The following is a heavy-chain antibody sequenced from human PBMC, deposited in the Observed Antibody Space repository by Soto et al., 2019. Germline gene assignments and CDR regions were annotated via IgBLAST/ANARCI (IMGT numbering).Heavy chain of an antibody. CDR2: IRSTANSYAT. J-gene: IGHJ4*02. CDR3: TRQNDFWSGYYADLDY. V-gene: IGHV3-73*02. Sequence: EVQLVESGGGLVQPGGSLKLSCAASGFTFSGSAMHWVRQASGKGLEWVGRIRSTANSYATAYAASVKGRFTISRDDSKNTAYLKMNSLKTEDTAVYYCTRQNDFWSGYYADLDYWGQGTLGTVSS. CDR1: GFTFSGSA. D-gene: IGHD3-3*01.